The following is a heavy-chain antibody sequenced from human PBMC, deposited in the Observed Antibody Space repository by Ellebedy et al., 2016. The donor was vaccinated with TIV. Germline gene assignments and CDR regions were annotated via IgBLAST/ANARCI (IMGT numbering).Heavy chain of an antibody. J-gene: IGHJ4*02. D-gene: IGHD3-10*01. Sequence: GSLRLXXAVYGGSFSGYYWSWIRQPPGKGLEWIGEINHSGSTNYNPSLKSRVTISVDTSKNQFSLKLSSVTAADTAVYYCARGLRGPLWFGCDYWGQGTLVTVSS. CDR3: ARGLRGPLWFGCDY. V-gene: IGHV4-34*01. CDR2: INHSGST. CDR1: GGSFSGYY.